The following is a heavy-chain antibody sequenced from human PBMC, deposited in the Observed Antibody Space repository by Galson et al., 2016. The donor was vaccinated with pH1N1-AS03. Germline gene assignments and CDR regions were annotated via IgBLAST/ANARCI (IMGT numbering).Heavy chain of an antibody. J-gene: IGHJ5*02. D-gene: IGHD3-22*01. Sequence: SETLSLTCAVYGGSVSGYGWSWIRQSPGKGLEWIGEVIHGGSIIYNPSLTSRVNISGDTSRNQFSLQLNSVTAADTAVYYCARGRIVVGVVGPGRVRDYFDPWGQGTLVTVSS. CDR1: GGSVSGYG. CDR3: ARGRIVVGVVGPGRVRDYFDP. CDR2: VIHGGSI. V-gene: IGHV4-34*01.